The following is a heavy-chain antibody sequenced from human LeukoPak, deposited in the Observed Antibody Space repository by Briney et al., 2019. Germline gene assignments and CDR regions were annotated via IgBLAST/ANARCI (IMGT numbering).Heavy chain of an antibody. V-gene: IGHV3-23*01. CDR3: ARGARLTMVRGVIRYYYVDV. Sequence: PPGGTLRLSCAASGFTFSSYGMSWVRQAPGKGLEWVSAISGSGGSTYYADSVKGRFTISRDNSKNTLYLQMNSLRAEDTAVYYCARGARLTMVRGVIRYYYVDVWGKGTTVTISS. D-gene: IGHD3-10*01. CDR2: ISGSGGST. CDR1: GFTFSSYG. J-gene: IGHJ6*03.